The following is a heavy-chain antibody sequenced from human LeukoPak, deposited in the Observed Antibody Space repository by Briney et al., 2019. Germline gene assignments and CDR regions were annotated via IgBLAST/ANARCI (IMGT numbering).Heavy chain of an antibody. V-gene: IGHV3-23*01. Sequence: GGSLRLSCAASGFTFNSYGVSWVRQAPGKGLEWVSAISGSGGSTSYADSVKGRFTISRNNSKNTVYLQMNSLRAEDTAVYYCAKVCGSYRDYFDYWGQGTLVTVSS. CDR3: AKVCGSYRDYFDY. D-gene: IGHD1-26*01. CDR2: ISGSGGST. J-gene: IGHJ4*02. CDR1: GFTFNSYG.